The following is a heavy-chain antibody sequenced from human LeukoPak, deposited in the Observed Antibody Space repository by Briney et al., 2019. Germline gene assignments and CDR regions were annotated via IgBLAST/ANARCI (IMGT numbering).Heavy chain of an antibody. D-gene: IGHD4-17*01. CDR2: IKSKADGGTT. J-gene: IGHJ4*02. V-gene: IGHV3-15*07. CDR1: GFRITNVW. CDR3: NKDRGHYGIPY. Sequence: GGSLRLACSASGFRITNVWMNWVRQAPGKGLEWFGLIKSKADGGTTDYAVPGKGRFTISTDDSKNTLYLQMNSLKTEDTAVYYCNKDRGHYGIPYWGQGTLVTVSS.